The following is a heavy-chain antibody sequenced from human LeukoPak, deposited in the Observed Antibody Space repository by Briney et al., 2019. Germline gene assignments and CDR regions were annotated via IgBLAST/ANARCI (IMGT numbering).Heavy chain of an antibody. CDR2: ILSSGST. CDR1: GGSASSYY. J-gene: IGHJ4*02. CDR3: ARHVDSSSWYGAYYFDY. V-gene: IGHV4-59*08. Sequence: SETLSLTCTVSGGSASSYYWGWIRHPPRKGLEWVGSILSSGSTYYNPSLKSRVTISVDTSKNQVSLKLSSVTAADTAVYYCARHVDSSSWYGAYYFDYWGQGTLVTVSS. D-gene: IGHD6-13*01.